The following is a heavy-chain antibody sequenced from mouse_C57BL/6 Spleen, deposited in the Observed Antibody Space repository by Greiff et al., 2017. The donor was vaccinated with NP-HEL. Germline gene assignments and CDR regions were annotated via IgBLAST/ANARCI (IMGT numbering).Heavy chain of an antibody. Sequence: VQLQQSGGGLVKPGGSLKLSCAASGFTFSDYGMHWVRQAPEKGLEWVAYISSGSSTIYYADTVKGRFTISRDNAKNTLFLQMTSLRSEDTAMYYCSYYYASSGAYWGQGTLVTVSA. CDR3: SYYYASSGAY. CDR1: GFTFSDYG. J-gene: IGHJ3*01. CDR2: ISSGSSTI. D-gene: IGHD1-1*01. V-gene: IGHV5-17*01.